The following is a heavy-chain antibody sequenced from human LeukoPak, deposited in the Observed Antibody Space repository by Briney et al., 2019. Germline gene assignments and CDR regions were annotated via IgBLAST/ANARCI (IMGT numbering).Heavy chain of an antibody. CDR2: IGTAGNT. Sequence: GGSLRLSCAVSGFTFSSHDMHWVRQPTGKGLEWVSVIGTAGNTYYADSVKGRFTISRENARNSLLLQMDNLRAEDTAVYYCARSKSYRSGWTDFGWWGQGTLVTVSS. CDR3: ARSKSYRSGWTDFGW. D-gene: IGHD6-19*01. V-gene: IGHV3-13*01. CDR1: GFTFSSHD. J-gene: IGHJ4*02.